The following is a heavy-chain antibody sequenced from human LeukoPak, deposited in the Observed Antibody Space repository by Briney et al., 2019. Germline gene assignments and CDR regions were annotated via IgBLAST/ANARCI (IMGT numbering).Heavy chain of an antibody. CDR1: GFTFSSYA. V-gene: IGHV3-64*01. D-gene: IGHD3-16*01. J-gene: IGHJ4*02. CDR2: ISSNGGST. CDR3: ARDLGLGGY. Sequence: RGSLRLSCAASGFTFSSYAMHWVRQAPGKGLEYVSAISSNGGSTYYANSVKGRFTISRDNSKNTLYLQMGSLRAEDMAVYYCARDLGLGGYWGQGTLVTVYS.